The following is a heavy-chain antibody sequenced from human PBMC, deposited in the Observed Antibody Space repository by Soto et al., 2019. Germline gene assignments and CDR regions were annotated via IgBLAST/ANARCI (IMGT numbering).Heavy chain of an antibody. CDR2: INPSGGST. CDR3: ARDRVAYCGGDCYSWLY. Sequence: QVQLVQSGAEVKKPGASVKVSCKASGYTFTSYYMHWVRQAPGQGLEWMGIINPSGGSTSYAQKFRGRVTMTRDTSTSTVYMELSSLRSEDTAVYYCARDRVAYCGGDCYSWLYWGQGTLVTVSS. D-gene: IGHD2-21*02. V-gene: IGHV1-46*01. J-gene: IGHJ4*02. CDR1: GYTFTSYY.